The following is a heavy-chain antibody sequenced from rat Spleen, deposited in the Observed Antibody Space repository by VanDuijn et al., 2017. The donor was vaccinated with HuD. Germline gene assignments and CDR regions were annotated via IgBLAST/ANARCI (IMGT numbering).Heavy chain of an antibody. V-gene: IGHV5-22*01. CDR1: GFTFNNYW. CDR2: ISSEGSST. J-gene: IGHJ2*01. Sequence: EVQLVESGGGQVQPGRSLKLSCGASGFTFNNYWMTWVRQAPKKGLEWVASISSEGSSTFYGDSVKGRFTIPRDNAKSTLYLQMNSLRSEDTATYYCSKETGYNSYFDYWGQGAMVTVSS. D-gene: IGHD4-1*01. CDR3: SKETGYNSYFDY.